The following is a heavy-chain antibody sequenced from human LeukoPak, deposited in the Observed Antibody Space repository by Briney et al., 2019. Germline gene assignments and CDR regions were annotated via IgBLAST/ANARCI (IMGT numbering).Heavy chain of an antibody. CDR2: ISYDGSNK. J-gene: IGHJ3*02. CDR1: GFTFTTYA. Sequence: GGSLRLSCAASGFTFTTYAMHWVRQAPGKGLEWVAVISYDGSNKYYADSVKGRFTISRDNSKNTLYLQMNSLRAEDTAVYYCAGELDYDSSGYPTSGAFDIWGQGTMVTVSS. V-gene: IGHV3-30-3*01. CDR3: AGELDYDSSGYPTSGAFDI. D-gene: IGHD3-22*01.